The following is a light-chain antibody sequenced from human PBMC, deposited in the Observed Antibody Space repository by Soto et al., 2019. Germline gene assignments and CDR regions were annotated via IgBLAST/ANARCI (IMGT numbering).Light chain of an antibody. CDR3: TSYTTTTLEV. CDR2: GVS. J-gene: IGLJ1*01. Sequence: QSALAQPASVSASPGQSITISCTGTRXDVGLYNYVSWYQRHPGNAPKLIIYGVSDRPSGVSNRFSGSKSGNTASLTISGLQAEDEADYYCTSYTTTTLEVFGTGTKVTVL. CDR1: RXDVGLYNY. V-gene: IGLV2-14*01.